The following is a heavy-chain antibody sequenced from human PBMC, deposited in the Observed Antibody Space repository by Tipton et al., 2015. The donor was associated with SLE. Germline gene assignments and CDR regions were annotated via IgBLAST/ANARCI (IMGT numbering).Heavy chain of an antibody. V-gene: IGHV3-21*01. CDR1: GFNFNVYY. CDR3: ARTEQWLVRGYYYYAMDV. J-gene: IGHJ6*02. Sequence: GSLRLSCAASGFNFNVYYMNWVRQAPGKGLEWVSSISGSSGHLQYADSLEGRFTISRDNAKNSLYLEMNSLRADDTAVYYCARTEQWLVRGYYYYAMDVWGQGTTVTVSS. D-gene: IGHD6-19*01. CDR2: ISGSSGHL.